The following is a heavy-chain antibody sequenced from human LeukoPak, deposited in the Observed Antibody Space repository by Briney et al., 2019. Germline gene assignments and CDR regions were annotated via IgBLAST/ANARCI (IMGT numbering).Heavy chain of an antibody. CDR3: ARDGFSYGPGAAMGY. V-gene: IGHV3-21*01. CDR2: ISSSSTYI. Sequence: GGSLRLSCAASGLTFSNAWMSWVRQAPGKGLEWVSAISSSSTYIYYADSVKGRFTISRDNAKNSLYLQMNSLRGEDTAVYYCARDGFSYGPGAAMGYWGQGTLVTVSS. D-gene: IGHD5-18*01. J-gene: IGHJ4*02. CDR1: GLTFSNAW.